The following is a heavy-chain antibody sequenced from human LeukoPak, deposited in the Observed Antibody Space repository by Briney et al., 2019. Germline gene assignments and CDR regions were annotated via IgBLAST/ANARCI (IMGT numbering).Heavy chain of an antibody. CDR2: ISGSGGTT. J-gene: IGHJ3*02. CDR3: AKDLVVSGIAAPMTGDAFDI. CDR1: RFTLNTYA. Sequence: PGGSLRLSCAASRFTLNTYAMSWVRQAPGKGLEWVSAISGSGGTTSYADSVKGRFTISRDNSKNTLYLQMNSLRAEDTAVYYCAKDLVVSGIAAPMTGDAFDIRGQGTMVTVSS. V-gene: IGHV3-23*01. D-gene: IGHD6-13*01.